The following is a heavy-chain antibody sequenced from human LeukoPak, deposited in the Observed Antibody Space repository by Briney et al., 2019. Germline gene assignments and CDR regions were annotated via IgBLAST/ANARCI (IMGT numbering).Heavy chain of an antibody. V-gene: IGHV3-30*03. CDR2: ISYDGSNK. CDR3: ATTLGSGWKFDY. CDR1: GFTFSNYG. Sequence: PGGSLRLSCAASGFTFSNYGIHWVRQAPGKGLEWVAVISYDGSNKYADSVKGRFTISRDNSENTLYLQMNSLRTEDTAVYYCATTLGSGWKFDYWGQGTLVTVSS. J-gene: IGHJ4*02. D-gene: IGHD6-19*01.